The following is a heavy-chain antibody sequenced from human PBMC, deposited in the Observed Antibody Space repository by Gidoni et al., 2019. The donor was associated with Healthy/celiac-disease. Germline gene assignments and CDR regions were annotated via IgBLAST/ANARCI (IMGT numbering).Heavy chain of an antibody. CDR2: INHSGST. D-gene: IGHD1-26*01. CDR3: ARGRYNWSVGVKGWFDP. V-gene: IGHV4-34*01. CDR1: GGSFSGYY. J-gene: IGHJ5*02. Sequence: QVQLQQWGAALLKPQMTLSLTCAVYGGSFSGYYWSWIRQPPGKGLEWIGEINHSGSTNYNPSLKSRVTISVDTSKNQFSLKLSSVTAADTAVYYCARGRYNWSVGVKGWFDPWGQGTLVTVSS.